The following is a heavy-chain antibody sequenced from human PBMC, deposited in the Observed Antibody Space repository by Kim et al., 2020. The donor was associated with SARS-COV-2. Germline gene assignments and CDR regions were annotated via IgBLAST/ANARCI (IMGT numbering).Heavy chain of an antibody. J-gene: IGHJ4*02. CDR3: ARDYGDYRTRTFDY. V-gene: IGHV3-23*03. Sequence: ADSVKGRFTIARDNSKNTLYLEMNSLRAEDTAVYYCARDYGDYRTRTFDYWGQGTLVTVSS. D-gene: IGHD4-17*01.